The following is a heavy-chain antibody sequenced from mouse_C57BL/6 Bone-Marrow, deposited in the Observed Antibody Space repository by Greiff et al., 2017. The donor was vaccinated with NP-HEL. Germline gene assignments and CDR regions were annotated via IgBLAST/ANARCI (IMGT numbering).Heavy chain of an antibody. V-gene: IGHV5-4*01. Sequence: EVQVVESGGGLVKPGGSLKLSCAASGFTFSSYAMSWVRQTPEKRLEWVATISDGGSYTYYPDNVKGRFTISRDNAKNNLYLQMSHLKSEDTAMYYCARDGYYVYWGQGTLVTVSA. J-gene: IGHJ3*01. CDR2: ISDGGSYT. D-gene: IGHD2-3*01. CDR1: GFTFSSYA. CDR3: ARDGYYVY.